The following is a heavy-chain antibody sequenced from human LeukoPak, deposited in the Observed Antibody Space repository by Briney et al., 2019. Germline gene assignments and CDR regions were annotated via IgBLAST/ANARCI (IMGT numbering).Heavy chain of an antibody. CDR1: GYTFTSYG. CDR3: ASGVAAAGTGYYYYYMDV. D-gene: IGHD6-13*01. CDR2: ISAYNGNT. Sequence: GASVKVSCKASGYTFTSYGISWVRQAPGQGLEWMGWISAYNGNTNYAQKLQGRVTMTTDTSTSTAYMELRSLRSDDTAVYYCASGVAAAGTGYYYYYMDVWGKGTTVTVSS. J-gene: IGHJ6*03. V-gene: IGHV1-18*01.